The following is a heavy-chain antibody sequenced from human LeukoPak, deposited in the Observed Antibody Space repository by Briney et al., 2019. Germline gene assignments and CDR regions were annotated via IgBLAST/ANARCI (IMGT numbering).Heavy chain of an antibody. J-gene: IGHJ5*02. V-gene: IGHV4-39*07. CDR1: GGYIITSDHY. Sequence: SETLSLTCSVSGGYIITSDHYWGWIRQPPGKELEWIGSIYYTGSTSTNPFFKSRVTVPVDTSKNQFSLNLTSVTAADTAVYYCARERYYYGGKTWFDPWGQGTLVTVSS. CDR2: IYYTGST. D-gene: IGHD4-23*01. CDR3: ARERYYYGGKTWFDP.